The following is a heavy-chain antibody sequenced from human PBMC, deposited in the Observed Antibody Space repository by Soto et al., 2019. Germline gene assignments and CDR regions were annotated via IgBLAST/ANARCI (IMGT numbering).Heavy chain of an antibody. CDR1: GGSISSSNW. D-gene: IGHD5-18*01. J-gene: IGHJ4*02. CDR2: IYHSGST. CDR3: ARSGGYSYGDY. V-gene: IGHV4-4*02. Sequence: QVQLQESGPGLVKPSGTLSLTCAVSGGSISSSNWWIWVRQPPGKGLEWIGEIYHSGSTNYNPSLKSRATISVDKSKNQFSLKLTSVTAADTAVYSCARSGGYSYGDYWGQGTLVTVSS.